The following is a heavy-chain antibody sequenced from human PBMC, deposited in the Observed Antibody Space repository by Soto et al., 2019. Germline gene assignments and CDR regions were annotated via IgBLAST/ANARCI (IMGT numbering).Heavy chain of an antibody. Sequence: GESLKISCAASGFTFSSYWMHWVRQAPGKGLVWVSRINSDGSSTSYADSVKGRFTISRDNAKNTLYLQMNSLRAEDTAVYYCARDTEITMALYYMDVWGKGTTVTVSS. CDR2: INSDGSST. V-gene: IGHV3-74*01. D-gene: IGHD3-10*01. CDR3: ARDTEITMALYYMDV. J-gene: IGHJ6*03. CDR1: GFTFSSYW.